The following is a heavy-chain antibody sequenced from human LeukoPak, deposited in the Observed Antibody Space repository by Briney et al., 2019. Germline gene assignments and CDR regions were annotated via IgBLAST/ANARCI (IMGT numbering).Heavy chain of an antibody. J-gene: IGHJ5*02. D-gene: IGHD2-21*02. V-gene: IGHV4-4*07. CDR1: GGSISSHY. CDR3: ARDAQYCGGDCYLNWFDP. CDR2: IYTSGSN. Sequence: PSETLSLTCTVSGGSISSHYWSWIRQPAGKGLEWIGRIYTSGSNNYNPSLKRRVTMSVDTSKNQFSLKLSSVTAADAAVYYCARDAQYCGGDCYLNWFDPWGQGTLVSVSS.